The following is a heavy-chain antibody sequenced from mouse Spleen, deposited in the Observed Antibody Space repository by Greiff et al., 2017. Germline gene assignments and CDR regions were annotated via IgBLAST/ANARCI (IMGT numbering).Heavy chain of an antibody. V-gene: IGHV1-76*01. CDR2: IYPGSGNT. D-gene: IGHD2-5*01. J-gene: IGHJ3*01. CDR3: ARAYYSNFSWFAY. CDR1: GYTFTDYY. Sequence: VKLMESGAELVRPGASVKLSCKASGYTFTDYYINWVKQRPGQGLEWIARIYPGSGNTYYNEKFKGKATLTAEKSSSTAYMQLSSLTSEDSAVYFCARAYYSNFSWFAYWGQGTLVTVSA.